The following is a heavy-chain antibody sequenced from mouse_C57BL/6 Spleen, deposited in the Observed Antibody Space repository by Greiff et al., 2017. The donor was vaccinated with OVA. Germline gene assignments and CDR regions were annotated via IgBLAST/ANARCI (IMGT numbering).Heavy chain of an antibody. CDR1: GYTFTSYW. CDR2: IDPSDSYT. J-gene: IGHJ2*01. CDR3: ARSGSPYFDY. D-gene: IGHD1-1*01. V-gene: IGHV1-69*01. Sequence: QVQLQQPGAELVMPGASVKLSCKASGYTFTSYWMHWVKQRPGQGLEWIGEIDPSDSYTNYNQKFKGKSTLTVDKYSSTAYMQLSSLTSEDSAVYYCARSGSPYFDYWGQGTTLTVSS.